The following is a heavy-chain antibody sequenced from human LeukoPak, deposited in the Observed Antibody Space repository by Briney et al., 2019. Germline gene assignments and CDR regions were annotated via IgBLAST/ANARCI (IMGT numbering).Heavy chain of an antibody. J-gene: IGHJ4*02. Sequence: WVSAISGSGGSTYYADSVKGRFTISRDNSKNTLYLQMNSLRAEDTAVYYCAKKSPSSELDYWGQGTLVTVSS. CDR3: AKKSPSSELDY. CDR2: ISGSGGST. V-gene: IGHV3-23*01. D-gene: IGHD6-19*01.